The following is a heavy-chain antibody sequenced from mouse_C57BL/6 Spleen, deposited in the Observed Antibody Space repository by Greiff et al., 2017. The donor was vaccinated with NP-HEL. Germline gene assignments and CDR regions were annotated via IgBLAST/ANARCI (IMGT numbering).Heavy chain of an antibody. J-gene: IGHJ4*01. CDR2: ISDGGSYT. CDR1: GFTFSSYA. CDR3: ASGGYAMDY. Sequence: EVKLMESGGGLVKPGGSLKLSCAASGFTFSSYAMSWVRQTPEKRLEWVATISDGGSYTYYPDNVKGRFTISRDNAKNNLYLQMSHLKSEDTAMYYCASGGYAMDYWGQGTSVTVSS. V-gene: IGHV5-4*03.